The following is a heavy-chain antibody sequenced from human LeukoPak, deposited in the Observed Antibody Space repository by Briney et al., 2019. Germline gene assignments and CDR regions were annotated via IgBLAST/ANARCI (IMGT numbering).Heavy chain of an antibody. CDR1: GYTFTGYY. CDR3: ARSDGFSGYSSLGDS. V-gene: IGHV1-2*02. J-gene: IGHJ5*01. D-gene: IGHD3-22*01. CDR2: INPNSGGT. Sequence: GASGKVSCKASGYTFTGYYMHWVRQAPGQELEWMGWINPNSGGTNYAQKFQGRVTMTRDTSISTAYMELSWLRSDDTAVYYCARSDGFSGYSSLGDSWGQGTLVTVSS.